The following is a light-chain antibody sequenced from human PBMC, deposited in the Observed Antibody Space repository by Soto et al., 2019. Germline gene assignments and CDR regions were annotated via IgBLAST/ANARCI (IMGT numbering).Light chain of an antibody. V-gene: IGLV2-8*01. J-gene: IGLJ1*01. CDR1: SSDIGAYKH. Sequence: QSALTQPASVSGSPGQSITISCTGTSSDIGAYKHVSWYQQHPGKAPKLMIYEVSKRPSGVPDRFSGSKSGNTASLTVSGLQAEDEADYYCSSYAGSSNVFGTGTKVTVL. CDR3: SSYAGSSNV. CDR2: EVS.